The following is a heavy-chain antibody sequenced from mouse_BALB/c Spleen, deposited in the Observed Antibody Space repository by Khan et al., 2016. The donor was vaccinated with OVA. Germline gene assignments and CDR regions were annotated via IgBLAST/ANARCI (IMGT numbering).Heavy chain of an antibody. CDR2: LSYSGNT. V-gene: IGHV3-2*02. D-gene: IGHD1-1*01. CDR1: GYSITSDYA. Sequence: EVQLQESEPGLVKPSQSLSLTCTVTGYSITSDYAWNWIRQFPGNKLEWMSLLSYSGNTKYNPSLTSRFSITRDTSKNQFFLTLNSVTTEDTATYYCARVYGGDFDYWGQGTSLTVSS. CDR3: ARVYGGDFDY. J-gene: IGHJ2*02.